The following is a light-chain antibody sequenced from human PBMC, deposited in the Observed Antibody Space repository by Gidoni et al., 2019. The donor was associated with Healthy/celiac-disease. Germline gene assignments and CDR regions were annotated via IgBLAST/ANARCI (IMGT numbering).Light chain of an antibody. Sequence: DIQLIQSPSFLSASVGDRVTITCRASQGISSYLAWYQQKPGKAPKLLIYAASTLQSGVPSRFSGSGSGTEFTLTISSLQPEDFATYYCQQLNSYPLTFGQGTRLEIK. V-gene: IGKV1-9*01. CDR2: AAS. CDR3: QQLNSYPLT. J-gene: IGKJ5*01. CDR1: QGISSY.